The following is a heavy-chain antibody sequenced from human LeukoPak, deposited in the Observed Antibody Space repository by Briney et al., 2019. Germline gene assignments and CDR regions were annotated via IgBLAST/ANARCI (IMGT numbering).Heavy chain of an antibody. CDR2: ITGSSSSI. J-gene: IGHJ4*02. Sequence: GGSLRLSCAASGFSFSRYHMNRVRQAPGKGLEWVAHITGSSSSIYYADSVKGRFTISRDNAKNSLYLQMNSLRAEDTAVYYRATAGTPDYWGQGTLVTVSS. CDR1: GFSFSRYH. CDR3: ATAGTPDY. V-gene: IGHV3-48*01. D-gene: IGHD6-13*01.